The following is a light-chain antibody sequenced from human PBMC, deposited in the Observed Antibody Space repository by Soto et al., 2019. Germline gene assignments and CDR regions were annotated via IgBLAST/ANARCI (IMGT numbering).Light chain of an antibody. CDR3: QQRNDWPPGYT. J-gene: IGKJ2*01. CDR2: DTS. CDR1: QSFSVY. V-gene: IGKV3-11*01. Sequence: EIVLTQSPATLSLSPGETATLSCRASQSFSVYLAWYQQKPSQAPRLLIYDTSNRATGIPARFSGSGSGTDFTLTISSLEPEDFAIYYCQQRNDWPPGYTFGQGTKLEIK.